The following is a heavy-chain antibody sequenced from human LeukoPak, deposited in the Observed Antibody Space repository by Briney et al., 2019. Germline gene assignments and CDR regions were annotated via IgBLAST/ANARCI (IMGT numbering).Heavy chain of an antibody. CDR3: ARFHCSGGSCYPRGY. V-gene: IGHV1-18*01. J-gene: IGHJ4*02. D-gene: IGHD2-15*01. CDR1: GYTFTSYG. CDR2: ISAYNGNT. Sequence: ASVKVSCKASGYTFTSYGISWVQQAPGQGLEWMGWISAYNGNTNYAQKLQGRVTMTTDTSTSTAYMELRSLRSDDTAVYYCARFHCSGGSCYPRGYWGQGTLVTVSS.